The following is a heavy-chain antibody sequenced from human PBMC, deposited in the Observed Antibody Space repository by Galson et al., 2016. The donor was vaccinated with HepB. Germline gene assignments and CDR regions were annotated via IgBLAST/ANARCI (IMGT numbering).Heavy chain of an antibody. CDR2: IWYDGSNK. CDR3: AKGGELRGVYYYYGMDV. CDR1: GFTFSSYG. Sequence: SLRLSCAASGFTFSSYGMHWVRQALGKGLEWVAVIWYDGSNKYYADSVKGRFTISRDNSKNTLYMQMNSLRAEDTAVYYCAKGGELRGVYYYYGMDVWGQGTTVTVSS. D-gene: IGHD1-26*01. V-gene: IGHV3-33*03. J-gene: IGHJ6*02.